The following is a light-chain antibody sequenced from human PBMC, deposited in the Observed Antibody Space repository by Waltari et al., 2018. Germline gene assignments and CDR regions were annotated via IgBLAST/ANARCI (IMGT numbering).Light chain of an antibody. V-gene: IGKV1-39*01. Sequence: DIQMTQSPSSLSASVGDTVSITCRASRDIQDYVNWYHQKPGKAPKLLIYAASTLEGGVTSRFSGSGSGTHFVLSISRRQPEDSGTYICQQSSGSSRTFGQGT. J-gene: IGKJ1*01. CDR2: AAS. CDR3: QQSSGSSRT. CDR1: RDIQDY.